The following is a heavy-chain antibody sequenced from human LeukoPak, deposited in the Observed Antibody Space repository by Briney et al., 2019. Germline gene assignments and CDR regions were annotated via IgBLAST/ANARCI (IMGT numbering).Heavy chain of an antibody. D-gene: IGHD3-10*01. Sequence: PGGSLILSCTASGFTFNNAWMSWVRQAPGKGLEWVSYISSDSRTIYYADSVKGRFTISRDNAKNSLYLQMKSLRDEDTAVYYCARYGSGTSYITNYFDYWGQGTLVTVSS. CDR3: ARYGSGTSYITNYFDY. CDR1: GFTFNNAW. J-gene: IGHJ4*02. V-gene: IGHV3-48*02. CDR2: ISSDSRTI.